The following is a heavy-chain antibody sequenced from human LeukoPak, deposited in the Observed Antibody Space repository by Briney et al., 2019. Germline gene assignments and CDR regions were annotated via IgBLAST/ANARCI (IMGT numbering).Heavy chain of an antibody. CDR3: ARGLEIVGVLSYFDY. D-gene: IGHD1-26*01. CDR1: GGSFSGYY. Sequence: PSESLSLTCAVYGGSFSGYYWSWIRQPPGKGLEWIGEINHSGSTNYNPSLKSRVTISVDTSKNQYSLKLSSVTAADTAVYYCARGLEIVGVLSYFDYWGQGTLVTVSS. CDR2: INHSGST. V-gene: IGHV4-34*01. J-gene: IGHJ4*02.